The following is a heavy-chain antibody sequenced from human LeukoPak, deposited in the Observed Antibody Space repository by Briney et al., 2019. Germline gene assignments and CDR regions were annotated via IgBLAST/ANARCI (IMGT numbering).Heavy chain of an antibody. Sequence: ASVKDSCKASGYTFTNYYMHWVRQAPGQGLEWMEIINPSGGTTTYAHKFQDSVTMTRDTSTSTVYMEVSSLRPEDTAVYYCARPTSIIPSSYVYYYYYAMDVWGQGTTVTVSS. CDR3: ARPTSIIPSSYVYYYYYAMDV. CDR1: GYTFTNYY. D-gene: IGHD3-3*01. V-gene: IGHV1-46*01. J-gene: IGHJ6*02. CDR2: INPSGGTT.